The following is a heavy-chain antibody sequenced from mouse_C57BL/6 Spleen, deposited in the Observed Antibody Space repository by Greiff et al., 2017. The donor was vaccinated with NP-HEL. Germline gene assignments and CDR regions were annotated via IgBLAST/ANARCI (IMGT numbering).Heavy chain of an antibody. D-gene: IGHD1-1*01. J-gene: IGHJ2*01. CDR2: ISYDGSN. V-gene: IGHV3-6*01. CDR3: ARSGSSLFDY. CDR1: GYSITSGYY. Sequence: VQLKQSGPGLVKPSQSLSLTCSVTGYSITSGYYWNWIRQFPGNKLEWMGYISYDGSNNYNPYLKNRISITRDTSKNQFFLKCNSVTTEDTATYYCARSGSSLFDYWGQGTTLTVSS.